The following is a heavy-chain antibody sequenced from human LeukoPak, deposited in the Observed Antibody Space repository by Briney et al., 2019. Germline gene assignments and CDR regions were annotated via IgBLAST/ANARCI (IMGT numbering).Heavy chain of an antibody. CDR2: INTNTGNP. Sequence: ASVKVSCKASGYSFISYGISWVRQAPGQGLEWMGWINTNTGNPTYAQGFTGRFVFSLDTSVSTAYLQISSLKAEDTAVYYCAREPLSSSWSYYYYYGMDVWGQGTTVTVSS. D-gene: IGHD6-13*01. CDR3: AREPLSSSWSYYYYYGMDV. V-gene: IGHV7-4-1*02. CDR1: GYSFISYG. J-gene: IGHJ6*02.